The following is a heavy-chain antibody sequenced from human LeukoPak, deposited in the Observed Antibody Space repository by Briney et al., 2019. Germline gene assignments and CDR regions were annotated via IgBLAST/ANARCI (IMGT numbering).Heavy chain of an antibody. Sequence: ASVKVSCKASGYTFTGYCMHWVRQAPGQGLEWMGWINPNSGGTNYAQKFQGRVTMTRDTSISTAYMELSRLRSDDTAVYYCARDTRYSSGWYYDYWGQGTLVTVSS. CDR3: ARDTRYSSGWYYDY. D-gene: IGHD6-19*01. V-gene: IGHV1-2*02. CDR1: GYTFTGYC. J-gene: IGHJ4*02. CDR2: INPNSGGT.